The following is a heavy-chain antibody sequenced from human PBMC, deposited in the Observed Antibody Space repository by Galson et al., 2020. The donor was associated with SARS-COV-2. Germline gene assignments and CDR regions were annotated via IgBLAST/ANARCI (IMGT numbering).Heavy chain of an antibody. CDR1: GYTFTGYY. J-gene: IGHJ4*02. V-gene: IGHV1-2*02. D-gene: IGHD6-19*01. Sequence: ASVKVSCKASGYTFTGYYMHWVRQATGQGLEWIGWINPNSGGTNYAQKFQGRVTMTRDTSISTAYMELSRLRSDDTAVYYCARHLMGCLVPFDYWGQGTLVTVSS. CDR2: INPNSGGT. CDR3: ARHLMGCLVPFDY.